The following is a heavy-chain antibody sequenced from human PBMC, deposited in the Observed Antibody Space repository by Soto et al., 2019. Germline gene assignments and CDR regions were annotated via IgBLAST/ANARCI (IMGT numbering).Heavy chain of an antibody. CDR2: IIPIFGTA. V-gene: IGHV1-69*12. CDR3: ARSAEEGLLVYYGMDV. Sequence: QVQLVQSGAEVKKPGSSVKVSCKASGGTFSSYAISWVRQAPGQGLEWMGGIIPIFGTANYAKKFQGRVTITADDSTSPAYMELSSLRSEDTAVYYCARSAEEGLLVYYGMDVWGQGTTVTVSS. J-gene: IGHJ6*02. CDR1: GGTFSSYA. D-gene: IGHD2-15*01.